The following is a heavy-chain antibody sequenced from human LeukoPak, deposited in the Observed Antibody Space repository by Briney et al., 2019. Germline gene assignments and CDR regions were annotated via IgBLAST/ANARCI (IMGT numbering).Heavy chain of an antibody. V-gene: IGHV1-2*02. D-gene: IGHD6-13*01. Sequence: GASVKVSCKASGYTFTGYYMHWVRQAPGQGLEWMGWINPNSGGTNYAQKFQGRVTMTRDASISKAYMELSRLRSDDTAVYYCARGIAAAGTWFDPWGQGTLVTVSS. CDR1: GYTFTGYY. CDR2: INPNSGGT. CDR3: ARGIAAAGTWFDP. J-gene: IGHJ5*02.